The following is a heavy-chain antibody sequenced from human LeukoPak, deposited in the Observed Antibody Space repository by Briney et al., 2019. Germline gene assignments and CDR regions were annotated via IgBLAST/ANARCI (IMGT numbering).Heavy chain of an antibody. V-gene: IGHV3-30*04. CDR1: GFTFSSYA. CDR2: ISFDGSNK. J-gene: IGHJ3*02. Sequence: PGGSLRLSCAASGFTFSSYAIHWVRQAPGKGLEWVALISFDGSNKYYADSVKGRFTISRDNSKNTLYLQMNSLRAEDTAVYYCARVRDSSGFGGAFDIWGQGTMVTVSS. D-gene: IGHD3-22*01. CDR3: ARVRDSSGFGGAFDI.